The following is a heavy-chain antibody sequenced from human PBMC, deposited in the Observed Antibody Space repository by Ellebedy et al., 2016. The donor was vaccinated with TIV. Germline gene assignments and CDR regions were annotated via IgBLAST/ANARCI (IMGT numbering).Heavy chain of an antibody. Sequence: GGSLRLSCAASGFTFSSYSMNWVRQAPGKGLEWVSSISSSSGYRHYADSVKGRFTISRDNAKNSLYLQMNSLRAEDTAVYYCARVYGDYRMDVWGQGTTVTVSS. J-gene: IGHJ6*02. CDR3: ARVYGDYRMDV. V-gene: IGHV3-21*01. CDR2: ISSSSGYR. D-gene: IGHD4/OR15-4a*01. CDR1: GFTFSSYS.